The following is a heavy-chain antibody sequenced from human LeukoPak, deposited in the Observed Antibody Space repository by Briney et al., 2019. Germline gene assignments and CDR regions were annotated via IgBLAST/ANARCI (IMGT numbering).Heavy chain of an antibody. CDR1: GFTFSSYA. CDR2: ISGSGGST. D-gene: IGHD5-12*01. Sequence: PGGSLRLSCAASGFTFSSYAMSWVRQAPGKGLEWVSAISGSGGSTYYADSVKGRFTISRDNSKNTLYLQMNSLRAEDTAVYYCAKDRGYSGYDFLATPLYYFDYWGQGTLVTVSS. J-gene: IGHJ4*02. CDR3: AKDRGYSGYDFLATPLYYFDY. V-gene: IGHV3-23*01.